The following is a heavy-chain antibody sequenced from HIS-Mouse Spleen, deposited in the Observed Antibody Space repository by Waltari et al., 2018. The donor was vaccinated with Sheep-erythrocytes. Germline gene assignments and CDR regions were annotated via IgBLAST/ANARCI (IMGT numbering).Heavy chain of an antibody. CDR2: ISYDGSNK. CDR3: ARVSAGELKYYFDY. V-gene: IGHV3-30*04. D-gene: IGHD1-26*01. J-gene: IGHJ4*02. Sequence: VRQAPGKGLEWGAVISYDGSNKYYADSVKGRFTISRDNSKNTLYLQMNSLRAEDTAVYYWARVSAGELKYYFDYWGQGTLVTVSS.